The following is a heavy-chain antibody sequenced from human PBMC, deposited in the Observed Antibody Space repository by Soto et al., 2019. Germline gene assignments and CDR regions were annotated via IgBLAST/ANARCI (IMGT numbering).Heavy chain of an antibody. D-gene: IGHD1-1*01. V-gene: IGHV3-66*01. Sequence: EVQLEESGGGLVQPGGSLRISWAAFGINVSDKYIKWVRHAPGKGLEWVSGIYRGGDTYYADSVKGKFTISRDNSKNTVYLQMNSLRDEDTAVYYCASCHWNGPNDYWGQGTLVTVSS. CDR1: GINVSDKY. CDR2: IYRGGDT. CDR3: ASCHWNGPNDY. J-gene: IGHJ4*02.